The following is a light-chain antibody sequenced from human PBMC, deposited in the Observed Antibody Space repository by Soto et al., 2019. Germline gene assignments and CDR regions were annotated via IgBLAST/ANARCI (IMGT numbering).Light chain of an antibody. CDR2: DVS. CDR1: SSDIGNYNY. Sequence: QSALTQPASVSGSPGQSITISCTGTSSDIGNYNYVSWYQQHPGKAPKLMIYDVSNRPSGVSKRFSRSKSGYTASLTISGLQAEDEADYYCSSFTSSATYVFGTGTKLTVL. J-gene: IGLJ1*01. V-gene: IGLV2-14*01. CDR3: SSFTSSATYV.